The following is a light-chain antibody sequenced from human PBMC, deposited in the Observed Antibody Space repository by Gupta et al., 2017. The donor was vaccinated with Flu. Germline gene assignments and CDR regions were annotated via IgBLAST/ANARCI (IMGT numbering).Light chain of an antibody. CDR1: QSVDSS. J-gene: IGKJ1*01. CDR3: QQRSLWPPWT. V-gene: IGKV3-11*01. CDR2: DAS. Sequence: TTLSFAPGERATLSCRASQSVDSSLAWYQQRPGQAPRLLIYDASNRAADIPARFSGSGSGTDFTLTISSLEPEDFALYYCQQRSLWPPWTFGQGTKVEIK.